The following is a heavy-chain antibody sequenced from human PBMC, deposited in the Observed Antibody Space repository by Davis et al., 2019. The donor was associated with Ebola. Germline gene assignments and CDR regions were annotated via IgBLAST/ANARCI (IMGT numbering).Heavy chain of an antibody. D-gene: IGHD6-25*01. CDR1: GFTFDDYS. V-gene: IGHV3-9*01. Sequence: PGGSLRLSCSTSGFTFDDYSMHWVRQAPGKGLEWVSSISSTGNRIGDADSVKGRFFISRDTAKKSLYLEMTSLRIEDTAFYFCAKGSTHVAANNFASWGQGTLVTVSS. J-gene: IGHJ4*02. CDR3: AKGSTHVAANNFAS. CDR2: ISSTGNRI.